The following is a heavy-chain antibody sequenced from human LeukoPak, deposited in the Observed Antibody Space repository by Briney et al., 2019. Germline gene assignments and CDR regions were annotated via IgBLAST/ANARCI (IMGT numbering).Heavy chain of an antibody. Sequence: GESLKISFKGSGSSFTNYWIGWVRQMPGKGLEWMGIIYPGDSDTRYSPSFQGQVTISADKSSSTAYLQWSSLKASDTAMYYCARRGGYEHFDYWGPGTLVTVSS. CDR1: GSSFTNYW. CDR2: IYPGDSDT. D-gene: IGHD5-12*01. V-gene: IGHV5-51*01. J-gene: IGHJ4*02. CDR3: ARRGGYEHFDY.